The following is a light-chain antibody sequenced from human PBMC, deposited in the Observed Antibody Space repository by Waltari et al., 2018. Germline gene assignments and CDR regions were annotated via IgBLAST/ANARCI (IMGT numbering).Light chain of an antibody. CDR2: SND. Sequence: QSVLTQPPSASGSPRQRVTTSCSGRSSNTVHQLLHWYQHLPGTAPRPLIYSNDQRPSGVPDRFSGSNSGASASLAISGLQSEDESDYFCVAWDDSLNGMLFGGGTHLTVL. V-gene: IGLV1-44*01. CDR3: VAWDDSLNGML. CDR1: SSNTVHQL. J-gene: IGLJ3*02.